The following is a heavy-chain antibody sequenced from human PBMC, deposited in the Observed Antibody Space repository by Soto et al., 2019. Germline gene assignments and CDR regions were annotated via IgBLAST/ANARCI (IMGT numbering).Heavy chain of an antibody. CDR3: ARSWGYAIDY. Sequence: QVQLQESGPGLVKPSETLSLTCTVSGGSISSYYWSWIRQPPGKGLEWIGYIYYSGSTNYNPSLKSRVTISVDTSKNQFSLKLSSVTAADTAVYYCARSWGYAIDYWGQGTLVTVSS. D-gene: IGHD2-8*01. CDR1: GGSISSYY. V-gene: IGHV4-59*08. J-gene: IGHJ4*02. CDR2: IYYSGST.